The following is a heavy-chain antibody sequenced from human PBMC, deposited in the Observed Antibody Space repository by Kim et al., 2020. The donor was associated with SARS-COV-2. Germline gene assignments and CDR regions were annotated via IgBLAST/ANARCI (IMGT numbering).Heavy chain of an antibody. D-gene: IGHD6-13*01. Sequence: PVKGRFTISRDDAENTLYLQMNSRKTEDTAVYYCTTEASSWSYYYYAMDVWGQGTTVTVSS. J-gene: IGHJ6*02. V-gene: IGHV3-15*01. CDR3: TTEASSWSYYYYAMDV.